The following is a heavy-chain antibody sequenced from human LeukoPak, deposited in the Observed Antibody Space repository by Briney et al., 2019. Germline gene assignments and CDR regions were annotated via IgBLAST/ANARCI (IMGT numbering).Heavy chain of an antibody. Sequence: ASVKVSCKASGYTFTSYAMHRVRQAPGQRLEWMGWINAGNGNTKYSQKFQGRVTITRDTSASTAYMELSSLRSEDTAVYYCARAGSGASSIAAAGKAFDIWGQGTMVTVSS. J-gene: IGHJ3*02. CDR3: ARAGSGASSIAAAGKAFDI. D-gene: IGHD6-13*01. V-gene: IGHV1-3*01. CDR1: GYTFTSYA. CDR2: INAGNGNT.